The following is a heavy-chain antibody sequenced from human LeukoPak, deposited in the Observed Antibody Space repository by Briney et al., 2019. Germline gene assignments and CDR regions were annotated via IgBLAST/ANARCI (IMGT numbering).Heavy chain of an antibody. V-gene: IGHV4-59*08. J-gene: IGHJ4*02. CDR2: IYYSGST. CDR3: ARVKQWLDRYDY. CDR1: GGSISSYY. D-gene: IGHD6-19*01. Sequence: SETLSLTCTVSGGSISSYYWSWIRQPPGKGLEWIGYIYYSGSTNYNPSPKSRVTISVDTSKNQFSLKLSSVTAADTAVYYCARVKQWLDRYDYWGQGTLVTVSS.